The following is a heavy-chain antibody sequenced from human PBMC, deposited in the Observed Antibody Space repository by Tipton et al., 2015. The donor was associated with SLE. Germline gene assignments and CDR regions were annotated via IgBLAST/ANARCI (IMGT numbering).Heavy chain of an antibody. D-gene: IGHD6-13*01. CDR3: AKEGGIAAAGEHWYFDL. Sequence: VQLVQSGGVVVQPGGSLRLSCAASGFTFDDYTMHWVRQAPGKGLEWVSLISWDGGSTYYADSVKGRFTISRDNSKNSLYLQMNSLRTEDTALYYCAKEGGIAAAGEHWYFDLWGRGTLVTVSS. J-gene: IGHJ2*01. CDR1: GFTFDDYT. CDR2: ISWDGGST. V-gene: IGHV3-43*01.